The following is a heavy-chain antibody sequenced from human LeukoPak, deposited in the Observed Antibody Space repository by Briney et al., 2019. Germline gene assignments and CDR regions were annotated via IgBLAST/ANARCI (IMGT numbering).Heavy chain of an antibody. J-gene: IGHJ4*02. CDR1: GYSISSGYY. D-gene: IGHD1-14*01. CDR2: IYHSGST. Sequence: SETLSLTCAVSGYSISSGYYWGWIRPPPGKGLEWIGSIYHSGSTYYNPSLKSRVTISVDTSKNQFSLKLSSVTAADTAVYYCARGRTLDYWGQGTLVTVSS. CDR3: ARGRTLDY. V-gene: IGHV4-38-2*01.